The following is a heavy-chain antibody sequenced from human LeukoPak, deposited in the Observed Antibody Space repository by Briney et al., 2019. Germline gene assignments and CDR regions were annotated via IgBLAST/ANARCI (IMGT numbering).Heavy chain of an antibody. Sequence: SETLSLTCTVSGGSISSYYWSWIRQPAGKGLEWIGRIYTSGSTNYNPSLKSRVTMSVDTSKNQFSLKLSSVTAADTAVYYCARGGGRVRGVSRNWFDPWGQGTLVTVSS. CDR1: GGSISSYY. CDR2: IYTSGST. J-gene: IGHJ5*02. CDR3: ARGGGRVRGVSRNWFDP. V-gene: IGHV4-4*07. D-gene: IGHD3-10*01.